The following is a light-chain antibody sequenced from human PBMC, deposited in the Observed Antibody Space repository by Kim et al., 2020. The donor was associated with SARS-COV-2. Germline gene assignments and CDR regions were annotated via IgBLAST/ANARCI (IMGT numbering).Light chain of an antibody. Sequence: LGQTVRITCQGDSLRSYYASWYQQKPGQAPVLVIYGKNNRPSGIPDRFSGSSSGNTASLTITGAQTEDEADYYCNSRDSSGNHLYVFGTGTKVTVL. CDR3: NSRDSSGNHLYV. CDR2: GKN. V-gene: IGLV3-19*01. J-gene: IGLJ1*01. CDR1: SLRSYY.